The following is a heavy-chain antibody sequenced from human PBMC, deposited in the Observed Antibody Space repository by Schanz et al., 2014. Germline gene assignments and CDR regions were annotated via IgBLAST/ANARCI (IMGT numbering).Heavy chain of an antibody. CDR1: GFTFGSYG. J-gene: IGHJ4*02. CDR3: AKDPSHGDYDYYFDD. V-gene: IGHV3-23*01. CDR2: ISGGGGTR. D-gene: IGHD3-22*01. Sequence: EEQLLQSGGGLVQPGGSLRLSCAASGFTFGSYGMSWVRQGPGKGLEWVSGISGGGGTRNYADSVKGRFTVSRDNARNSLYLHMNTLRAEDTAVYYCAKDPSHGDYDYYFDDWGQGTLVTVSS.